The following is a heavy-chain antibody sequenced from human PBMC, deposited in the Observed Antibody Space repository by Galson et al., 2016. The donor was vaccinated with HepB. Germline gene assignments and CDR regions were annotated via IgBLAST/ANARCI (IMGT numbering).Heavy chain of an antibody. V-gene: IGHV4-39*01. D-gene: IGHD2-15*01. Sequence: EPLSLTCTVSGGSFSSGFYYWGWFRQPPGKGLEWIGSIYYIGSTHYNASLQSRVTISGDTSNNQFSLKMYYVTAADTAVYYCGRQKYCSGGSCLFKATDCWGQGTLVAVSS. CDR1: GGSFSSGFYY. CDR2: IYYIGST. J-gene: IGHJ4*01. CDR3: GRQKYCSGGSCLFKATDC.